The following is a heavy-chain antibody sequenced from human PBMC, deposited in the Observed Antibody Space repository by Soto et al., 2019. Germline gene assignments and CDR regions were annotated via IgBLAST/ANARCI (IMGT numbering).Heavy chain of an antibody. J-gene: IGHJ4*02. V-gene: IGHV4-31*03. CDR1: GGSISSGGYY. CDR3: ARDSIAAAGVYYFDY. D-gene: IGHD6-13*01. CDR2: IYYSGST. Sequence: SETLSLTCTVSGGSISSGGYYWSWIRQHPGKGLEWIGYIYYSGSTYYNPSLKSRVTISVDTSKNQFSLRLSSVTAADTAVYYCARDSIAAAGVYYFDYWGQGTLVTVSS.